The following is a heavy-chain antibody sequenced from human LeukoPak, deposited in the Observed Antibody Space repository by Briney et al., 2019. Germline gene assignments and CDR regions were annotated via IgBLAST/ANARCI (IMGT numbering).Heavy chain of an antibody. CDR1: GLIFSSYW. D-gene: IGHD3-22*01. J-gene: IGHJ4*02. Sequence: GGSLRLSCAASGLIFSSYWMHWVRQAPGKGLVWVSRINSDGSSTSYADSVKGRFTVSRDNAKNTLYLQMNSLGAEDTAVYYCARDINYYDSSGYYKDYWGQGTLVTVSS. CDR3: ARDINYYDSSGYYKDY. V-gene: IGHV3-74*01. CDR2: INSDGSST.